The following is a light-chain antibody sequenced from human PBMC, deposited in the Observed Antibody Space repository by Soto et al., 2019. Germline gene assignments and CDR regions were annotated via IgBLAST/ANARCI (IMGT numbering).Light chain of an antibody. CDR3: QQYHNWPPT. V-gene: IGKV3-15*01. CDR1: QSVSQSVSSK. J-gene: IGKJ1*01. CDR2: GAS. Sequence: EIVMTQSPGTLSVSPGERVTLSCRASQSVSQSVSSKLAWYQQKPGRAPRLLIHGASTRATGIPARFSGSGSGTEFTLTISSLQSEDLAVYFCQQYHNWPPTFGQGTKVDIK.